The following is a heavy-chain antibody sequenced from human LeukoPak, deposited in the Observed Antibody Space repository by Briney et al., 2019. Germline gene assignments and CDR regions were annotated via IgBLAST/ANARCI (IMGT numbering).Heavy chain of an antibody. CDR2: IKQDGSEK. V-gene: IGHV3-7*03. J-gene: IGHJ4*02. CDR3: AREGDYYDSSGYYLDY. CDR1: GFTFSIYW. D-gene: IGHD3-22*01. Sequence: GGSLRLSCAASGFTFSIYWMSWVRQAPGKGLEWVANIKQDGSEKYYVDSVKGRFTISRDNSKNTLYLQMNSLRAEDTAVYYCAREGDYYDSSGYYLDYWGQGTLVTVSS.